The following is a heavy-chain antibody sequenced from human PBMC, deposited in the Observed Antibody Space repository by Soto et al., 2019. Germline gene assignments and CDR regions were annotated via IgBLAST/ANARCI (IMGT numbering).Heavy chain of an antibody. CDR2: ISYDRSNK. CDR3: ARPLWRDDYNWGYFDL. D-gene: IGHD4-4*01. J-gene: IGHJ2*01. Sequence: QVQLVESGGGVVQPGRSLRLSCAASGFTFSSYAMHWVGQAPGKGLEWVAVISYDRSNKYYTDSVKGRFTISRDNSKNTLYLQMNSLRAEDTAVYYCARPLWRDDYNWGYFDLWGRGTLVTVSS. CDR1: GFTFSSYA. V-gene: IGHV3-30-3*01.